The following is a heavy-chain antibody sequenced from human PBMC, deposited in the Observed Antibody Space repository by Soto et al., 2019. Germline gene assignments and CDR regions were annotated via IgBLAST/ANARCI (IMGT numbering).Heavy chain of an antibody. CDR1: GYNFAGYW. J-gene: IGHJ4*02. D-gene: IGHD3-3*01. Sequence: GESLKISCKGSGYNFAGYWIAWVRQMPGKGLELVGIIYPSDSDTRYRPSFQGQVTISADKSISSAYLQWSSLRASDTAMYYCARGGVSTRTFDYWGQGTPVTVSS. V-gene: IGHV5-51*01. CDR3: ARGGVSTRTFDY. CDR2: IYPSDSDT.